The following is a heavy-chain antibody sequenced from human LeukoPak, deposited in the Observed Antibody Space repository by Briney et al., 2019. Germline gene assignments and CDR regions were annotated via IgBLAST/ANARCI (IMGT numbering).Heavy chain of an antibody. J-gene: IGHJ3*02. CDR3: AGAPIRYPFKGDAFDI. V-gene: IGHV3-74*01. D-gene: IGHD3-9*01. Sequence: GGSLRLSCAASGFTFSSYWMHWVRQAPGKGLVWVSRINSDGSSTSYADSVKGRFTISRDNAKNTLYLQMNSLRAEDTAVYYCAGAPIRYPFKGDAFDIWGQGTMVTVSS. CDR2: INSDGSST. CDR1: GFTFSSYW.